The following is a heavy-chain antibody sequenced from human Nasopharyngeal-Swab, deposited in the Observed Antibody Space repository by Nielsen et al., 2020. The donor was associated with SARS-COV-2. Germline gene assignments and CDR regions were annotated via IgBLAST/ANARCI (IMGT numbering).Heavy chain of an antibody. J-gene: IGHJ6*02. CDR3: ATSAADHYYYGMDV. CDR1: GFTFSSYA. Sequence: GESLKLSCAASGFTFSSYAMHLVRQAPGKGLEWVAVISYDGSNKYYADSVKGRFTISRDNSKNTLYLQMNSLRAEDTAVYYCATSAADHYYYGMDVWGQGTTVTVSS. D-gene: IGHD6-13*01. CDR2: ISYDGSNK. V-gene: IGHV3-30-3*01.